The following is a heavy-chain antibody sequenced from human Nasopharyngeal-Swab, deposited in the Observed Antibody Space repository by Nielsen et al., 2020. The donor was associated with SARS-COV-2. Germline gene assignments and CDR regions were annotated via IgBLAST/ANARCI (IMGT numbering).Heavy chain of an antibody. CDR2: INHSGST. D-gene: IGHD1-26*01. CDR1: GGSISSGGYY. J-gene: IGHJ5*02. Sequence: SETLSLTCTVSGGSISSGGYYWSWIRQHPGKGLEWIGEINHSGSTNYNPSLKSRVTISVDTSKNQFSLKLSSVTAADTAVYYCARMIVGAPRWFDPWGQGTLVTVSS. V-gene: IGHV4-39*07. CDR3: ARMIVGAPRWFDP.